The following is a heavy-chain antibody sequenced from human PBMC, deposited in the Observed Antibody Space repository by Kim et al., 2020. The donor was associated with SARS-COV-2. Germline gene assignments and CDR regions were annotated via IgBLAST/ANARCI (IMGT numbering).Heavy chain of an antibody. CDR3: EKGFFSAAAGNWFDP. Sequence: SVKGRFTIARDNAKNSLYLQMNSLRAEDTALYYCEKGFFSAAAGNWFDPWGQGTLVTVSS. D-gene: IGHD6-13*01. V-gene: IGHV3-20*03. J-gene: IGHJ5*02.